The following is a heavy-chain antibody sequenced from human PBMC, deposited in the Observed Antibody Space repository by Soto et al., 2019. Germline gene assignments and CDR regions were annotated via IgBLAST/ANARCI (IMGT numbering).Heavy chain of an antibody. CDR3: ARSRRTDSKGYYGMDV. V-gene: IGHV1-18*01. J-gene: IGHJ6*02. CDR2: ISAYNGNT. D-gene: IGHD3-22*01. Sequence: ASVKVSCKASGYTFTSYGISWVRQAPGQGLEWMGWISAYNGNTNYAQKLQGRVTMTTDTSTSTAYMELRSLRSDDTAVYYCARSRRTDSKGYYGMDVWGQGTKVTVSS. CDR1: GYTFTSYG.